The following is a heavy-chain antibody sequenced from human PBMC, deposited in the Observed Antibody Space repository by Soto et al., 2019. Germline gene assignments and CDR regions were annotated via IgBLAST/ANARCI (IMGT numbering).Heavy chain of an antibody. D-gene: IGHD6-19*01. CDR3: ATEYNTGWHY. V-gene: IGHV6-1*01. J-gene: IGHJ4*02. CDR2: TYYRSKWYN. Sequence: QVQLHQSGPGLVKPSQTLSLTCAISGDSVSSNSAAWTWIRQSPSRGLEWLGRTYYRSKWYNDYAVSVKSRISSNPDTSKNQCSLQLNSVTTEDTAVYYCATEYNTGWHYWGQGMLVTASS. CDR1: GDSVSSNSAA.